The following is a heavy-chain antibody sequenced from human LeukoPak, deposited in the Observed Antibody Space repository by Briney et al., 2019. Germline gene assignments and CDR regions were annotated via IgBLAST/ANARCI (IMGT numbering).Heavy chain of an antibody. J-gene: IGHJ5*02. CDR1: GYTFTGYY. V-gene: IGHV1-2*02. CDR2: INPNSGGT. Sequence: ASVKVSCKASGYTFTGYYMHWVRQAPGQGLEWMGWINPNSGGTNYAQKFQGRVTMTRNTSISTAYMELSSLRSEDTAVYYCARSRIAAGGLWFDPWGQGTLVTVSS. D-gene: IGHD6-13*01. CDR3: ARSRIAAGGLWFDP.